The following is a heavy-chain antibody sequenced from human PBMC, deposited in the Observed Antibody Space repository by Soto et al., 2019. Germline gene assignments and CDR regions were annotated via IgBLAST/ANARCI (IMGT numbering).Heavy chain of an antibody. CDR2: MTGGGRTT. CDR3: ATAEVDY. J-gene: IGHJ4*02. Sequence: GGSLRLSCAASGFTFGDYWMHWVRQPPGKGPEWVSRMTGGGRTTQYADSVKGRFTASRDNAKSTLYLQMNSLRAEDTAVYYCATAEVDYWGPGTLVTVSA. V-gene: IGHV3-74*03. CDR1: GFTFGDYW.